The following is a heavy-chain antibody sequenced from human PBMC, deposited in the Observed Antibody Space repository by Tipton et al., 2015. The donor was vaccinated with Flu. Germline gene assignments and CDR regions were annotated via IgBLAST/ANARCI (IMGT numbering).Heavy chain of an antibody. CDR2: INHSGST. CDR1: GGSFSGYY. Sequence: TLSLTCAAYGGSFSGYYWSWIRQPPGKGLEWIGEINHSGSTNYNPSLKSRVTISVDTSRNQFSLKLSSVTAADTAVYYCARGQGIQLWLPNPPQFDPWGQGTLVTVSS. V-gene: IGHV4-34*01. D-gene: IGHD5-18*01. CDR3: ARGQGIQLWLPNPPQFDP. J-gene: IGHJ5*02.